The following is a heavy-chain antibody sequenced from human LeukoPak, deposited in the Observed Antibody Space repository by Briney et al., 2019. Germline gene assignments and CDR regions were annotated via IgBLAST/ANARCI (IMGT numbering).Heavy chain of an antibody. Sequence: SETLSLTCTVSGGSISSYYWSWIRQPPGKGLEWIGYIYYSGSTNYNLSLKSRVTISVDTSKNQFSLKLSSVTAADTAVYYCARHVGSSGWFDYWGQGTLVTVSS. V-gene: IGHV4-59*08. D-gene: IGHD6-19*01. CDR3: ARHVGSSGWFDY. CDR2: IYYSGST. CDR1: GGSISSYY. J-gene: IGHJ4*02.